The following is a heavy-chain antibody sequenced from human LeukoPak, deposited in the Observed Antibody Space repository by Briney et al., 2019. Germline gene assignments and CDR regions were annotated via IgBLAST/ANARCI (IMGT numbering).Heavy chain of an antibody. CDR3: ARGNLYYYDSSGYYFKFDY. CDR2: INHSGST. Sequence: SQTLSLACTVSGGSISSGGYYWSWIRQPPGKGLEWIGEINHSGSTNYNPSLRSRVTISVDTSKNQFSLKLSSVTAADTAVYYCARGNLYYYDSSGYYFKFDYWGQGTLVTVSS. V-gene: IGHV4-30-2*01. CDR1: GGSISSGGYY. D-gene: IGHD3-22*01. J-gene: IGHJ4*02.